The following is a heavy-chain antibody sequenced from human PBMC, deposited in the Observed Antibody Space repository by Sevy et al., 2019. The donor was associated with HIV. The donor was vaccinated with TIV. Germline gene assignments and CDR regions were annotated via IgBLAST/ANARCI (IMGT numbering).Heavy chain of an antibody. J-gene: IGHJ4*02. CDR1: GGSISSGSYY. Sequence: SETLSLTCTVSGGSISSGSYYWSWIRQPAGKGLERIGRIYTSGYTNYNPSLKSRLTISVDTSKNQFSLKLSFVTAADTAVYYCAGSYHCSGGSCYSTYYFDYWGQGTLVTVSS. D-gene: IGHD2-15*01. CDR2: IYTSGYT. V-gene: IGHV4-61*02. CDR3: AGSYHCSGGSCYSTYYFDY.